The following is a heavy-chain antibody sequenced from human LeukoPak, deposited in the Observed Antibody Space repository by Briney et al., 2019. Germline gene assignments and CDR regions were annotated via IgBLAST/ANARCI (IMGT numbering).Heavy chain of an antibody. Sequence: GESLQIYCKGSRYSFTSYWISWVRQMTGKGLEWMGRIDPSDSYTNYSPSFQGHVTISADKSISTAYLQWSSLKASDTAIYYCARQEGSSYYYYWGQGTLVTVSS. CDR2: IDPSDSYT. V-gene: IGHV5-10-1*01. J-gene: IGHJ4*02. CDR1: RYSFTSYW. D-gene: IGHD3-22*01. CDR3: ARQEGSSYYYY.